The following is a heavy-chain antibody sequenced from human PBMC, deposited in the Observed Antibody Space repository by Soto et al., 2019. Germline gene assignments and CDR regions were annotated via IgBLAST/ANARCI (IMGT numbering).Heavy chain of an antibody. J-gene: IGHJ4*02. CDR1: GFNFSGSV. CDR3: SRLVV. D-gene: IGHD2-15*01. V-gene: IGHV3-73*01. Sequence: GGSLRLSCAASGFNFSGSVIHWVRQASGKGLEWVGRIRSKAYNYATAYAASVEGRFTVSRDDSKNTAYLQMNSLKSEDTAVYYCSRLVVWGQGSLVTVSS. CDR2: IRSKAYNYAT.